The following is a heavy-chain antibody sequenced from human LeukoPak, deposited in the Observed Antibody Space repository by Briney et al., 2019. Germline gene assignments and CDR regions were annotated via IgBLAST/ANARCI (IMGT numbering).Heavy chain of an antibody. CDR1: GYTFTSYG. Sequence: GASVKVSCKASGYTFTSYGISWVRQAPGQGLEWMGWISAYNGNTNYAQKLQGRVTMTTDTSTSTAYVELRSLRSDDTAVYYCARVINWFGYFDYWGQGTLVTVSS. D-gene: IGHD1-20*01. J-gene: IGHJ4*02. CDR2: ISAYNGNT. V-gene: IGHV1-18*01. CDR3: ARVINWFGYFDY.